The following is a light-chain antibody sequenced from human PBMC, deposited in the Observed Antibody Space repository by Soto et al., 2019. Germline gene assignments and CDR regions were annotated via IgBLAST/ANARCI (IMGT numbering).Light chain of an antibody. CDR2: QDS. CDR1: KLGDKY. CDR3: QAWDSSTAWEV. Sequence: SYELTQPPSVSASPGQTASITCSGDKLGDKYACWYQQKPGQSPVLVIYQDSKRPSGIPERFSGSNSGNTATLTISGTQAMDEADYYCQAWDSSTAWEVFGGGTKLTVL. V-gene: IGLV3-1*01. J-gene: IGLJ2*01.